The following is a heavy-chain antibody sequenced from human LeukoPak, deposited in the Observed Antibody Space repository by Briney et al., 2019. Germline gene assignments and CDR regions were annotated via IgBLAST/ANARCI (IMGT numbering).Heavy chain of an antibody. CDR1: GYSISSGYY. J-gene: IGHJ4*02. V-gene: IGHV4-38-2*02. CDR2: IYHSGST. Sequence: SETLSLTCTVSGYSISSGYYWGWIRQPPGKGLEWIGSIYHSGSTYYNPSLKSRVTISVDTSKNQFSLKLSSVTAADTAVYYCARDPGFGELLSDDYWGQGTLVTVSS. CDR3: ARDPGFGELLSDDY. D-gene: IGHD3-10*01.